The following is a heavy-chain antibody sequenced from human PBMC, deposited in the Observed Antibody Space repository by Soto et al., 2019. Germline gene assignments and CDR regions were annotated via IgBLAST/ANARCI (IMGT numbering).Heavy chain of an antibody. J-gene: IGHJ4*01. D-gene: IGHD3-10*01. CDR3: ARVMKVPMIREYYFDY. Sequence: GGSLRLSCAASGFTFSSYTMNWVRQAPGKGLEWVSSISTSGNYIYYADSVKGRFTISRDDAKNSLYLQMNSLRAEDTAVYYCARVMKVPMIREYYFDYWGHGTLVTVSS. V-gene: IGHV3-21*01. CDR1: GFTFSSYT. CDR2: ISTSGNYI.